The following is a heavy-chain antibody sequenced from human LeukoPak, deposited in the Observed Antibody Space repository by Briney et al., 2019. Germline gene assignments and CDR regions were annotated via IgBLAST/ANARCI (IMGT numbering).Heavy chain of an antibody. V-gene: IGHV3-33*01. CDR1: GFTFSTYG. CDR2: IWYNTSNK. D-gene: IGHD3-10*01. J-gene: IGHJ4*02. CDR3: AGDRLSSKIRGVIIGGYLDY. Sequence: PGGSLRLSCTASGFTFSTYGMHWVRQAPGKGLEWVALIWYNTSNKYYADSVNGRFTISRDNSQNTLYLQLNSVRAEDTAVYYCAGDRLSSKIRGVIIGGYLDYWGQGTLVTVSS.